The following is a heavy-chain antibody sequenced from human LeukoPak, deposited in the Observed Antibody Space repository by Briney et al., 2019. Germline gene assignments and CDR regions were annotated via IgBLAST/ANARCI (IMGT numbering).Heavy chain of an antibody. D-gene: IGHD4-17*01. CDR1: GFTFSSYS. V-gene: IGHV3-21*01. Sequence: PGGSLRLSCAASGFTFSSYSMNWVRQAPGKGLEWVSSISSGSSYIYYADSVKGRFTISRDNAKNSLYLQMNSLRAEDTAVYYCAREGGGTTVSPWYYYYYMDVWGKGTTVTVSS. CDR3: AREGGGTTVSPWYYYYYMDV. J-gene: IGHJ6*03. CDR2: ISSGSSYI.